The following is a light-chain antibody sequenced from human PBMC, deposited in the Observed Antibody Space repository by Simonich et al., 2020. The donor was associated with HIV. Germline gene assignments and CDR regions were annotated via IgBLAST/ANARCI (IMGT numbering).Light chain of an antibody. V-gene: IGLV1-47*01. J-gene: IGLJ3*02. CDR1: NSNIGSNT. CDR3: AAWDDSLSGRV. Sequence: QSVLTQPPSASGTPGQRVTISCSGSNSNIGSNTVNWYQQLPGTAPKLIIYRNNQRPSGVPDRFSGSKSGTSASLAISGLRSEDEADYYCAAWDDSLSGRVFGGGTKLTVL. CDR2: RNN.